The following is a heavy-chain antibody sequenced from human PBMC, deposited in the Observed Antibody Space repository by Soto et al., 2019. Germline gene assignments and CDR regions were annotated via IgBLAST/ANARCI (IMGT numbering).Heavy chain of an antibody. V-gene: IGHV3-21*04. Sequence: GGSLRLSCEASGFTFTRYSMNWVRRAPGKGLEWVSSISSTTNYIYYGDSMKGRFTISRDNAKNSLYLEMNSLRAEDTAVYYCARESEDLTSNFDYWGQGTLVT. CDR2: ISSTTNYI. J-gene: IGHJ4*02. CDR3: ARESEDLTSNFDY. CDR1: GFTFTRYS.